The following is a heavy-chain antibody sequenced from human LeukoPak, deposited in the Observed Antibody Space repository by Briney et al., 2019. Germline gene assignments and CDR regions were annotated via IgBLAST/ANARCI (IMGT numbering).Heavy chain of an antibody. Sequence: SETLSLTCTVSGGSISSYYWSWIRQPPGKGLEWIGYIYYSGSTNYNPTLKSRVTISVDTSKNQFSLKLSSVTAADTAVYYCASMYSSSWYFLDYWGQGTLVTVSS. J-gene: IGHJ4*02. V-gene: IGHV4-59*08. CDR3: ASMYSSSWYFLDY. CDR1: GGSISSYY. D-gene: IGHD6-13*01. CDR2: IYYSGST.